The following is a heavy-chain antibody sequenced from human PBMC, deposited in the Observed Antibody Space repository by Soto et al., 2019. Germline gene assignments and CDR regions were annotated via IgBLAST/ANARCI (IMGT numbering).Heavy chain of an antibody. CDR1: GGSISSGGYY. J-gene: IGHJ4*02. CDR3: VRDNYDSSGYYHGSFDY. V-gene: IGHV4-31*03. CDR2: IYYSGST. D-gene: IGHD3-22*01. Sequence: SETLSLTCTVSGGSISSGGYYWSWIRQHPGKGLEWIGYIYYSGSTYYNPSLKSRVTISVDTSKNQFSLKLSSVTAADTAVYYCVRDNYDSSGYYHGSFDYWGQGTLVTVSS.